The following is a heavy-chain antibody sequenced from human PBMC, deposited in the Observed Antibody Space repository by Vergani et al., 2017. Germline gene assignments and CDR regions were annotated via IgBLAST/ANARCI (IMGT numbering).Heavy chain of an antibody. Sequence: QVQLQESGPGLVKPPGTLSLTCAVSSGPISSSHWWTWVRQPPGKGLEWIGEIYHSGITNYNPSLKSRVTISVDKSKNQFSLRLSSVTAADTAVYYCARGLSTYYYFYGLDFWGQGTTVTVSS. CDR1: SGPISSSHW. CDR2: IYHSGIT. J-gene: IGHJ6*02. D-gene: IGHD3-16*01. CDR3: ARGLSTYYYFYGLDF. V-gene: IGHV4-4*03.